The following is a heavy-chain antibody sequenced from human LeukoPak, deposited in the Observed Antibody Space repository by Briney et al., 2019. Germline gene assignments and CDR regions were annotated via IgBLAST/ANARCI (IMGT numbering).Heavy chain of an antibody. Sequence: GRSLRLSCAASGFTFDNYAMHWVRQAPGKVLEWLSIISWNSGYIGYADSVKGRFTISRDNAKKSLDLQMNSLRAEDTAFYYCAKVRGTYSSGYFFDYWGQGTLVTVSS. CDR3: AKVRGTYSSGYFFDY. J-gene: IGHJ4*02. CDR2: ISWNSGYI. V-gene: IGHV3-9*01. CDR1: GFTFDNYA. D-gene: IGHD6-19*01.